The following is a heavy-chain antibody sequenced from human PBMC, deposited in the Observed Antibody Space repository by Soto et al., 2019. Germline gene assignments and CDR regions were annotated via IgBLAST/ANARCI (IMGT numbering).Heavy chain of an antibody. CDR2: IYSGGRT. J-gene: IGHJ6*02. CDR1: GFTVSSNY. CDR3: ARGYSYDYYAMDV. D-gene: IGHD5-18*01. Sequence: TGGSLRLSCAASGFTVSSNYMSWVRQAPGKGPEWVSVIYSGGRTYYADSVKGRFTISRDNSKNTLYLQMKSLRAEDTAVYYCARGYSYDYYAMDVWGQGTTVTVSS. V-gene: IGHV3-53*01.